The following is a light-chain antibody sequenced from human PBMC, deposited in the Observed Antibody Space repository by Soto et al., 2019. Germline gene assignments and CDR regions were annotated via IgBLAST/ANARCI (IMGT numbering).Light chain of an antibody. Sequence: QSVLTQPASVSGSPGQSITISCTGASCDVGGYNYVSWYQHHPGKAPKLMIFDVSNRPSGVSNRFSGSKSGNTASLTISGLQPEDEADNYCSSYTTSNTRQIVFGTGTKVTVL. V-gene: IGLV2-14*03. CDR3: SSYTTSNTRQIV. CDR1: SCDVGGYNY. CDR2: DVS. J-gene: IGLJ1*01.